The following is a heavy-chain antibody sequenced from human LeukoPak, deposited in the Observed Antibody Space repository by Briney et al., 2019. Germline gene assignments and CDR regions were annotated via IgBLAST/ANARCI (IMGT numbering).Heavy chain of an antibody. CDR2: INPNSGGT. J-gene: IGHJ6*02. CDR1: GGTFSSYA. D-gene: IGHD6-6*01. CDR3: ASSSPTYYYYGMDV. Sequence: ASVKVSCKASGGTFSSYAISWVRQAPGQGLEWMGRINPNSGGTNYAQKFQGRVTMTRDTSISTAYMELSRLRSDDTAVYYCASSSPTYYYYGMDVWGQGTTVTVSS. V-gene: IGHV1-2*02.